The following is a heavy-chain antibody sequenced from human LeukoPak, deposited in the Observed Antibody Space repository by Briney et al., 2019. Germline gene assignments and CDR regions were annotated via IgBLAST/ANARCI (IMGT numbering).Heavy chain of an antibody. CDR3: ARGLKDGYGYFVDY. CDR1: GVAISSYY. D-gene: IGHD5-18*01. J-gene: IGHJ4*02. V-gene: IGHV4-59*08. Sequence: PSETLSLTCTVSGVAISSYYWSCIRQPPGKGLEWIGDIYYSGSTNYNPSLKSRVTISVDTPKNPMSLKLSSVTAADTDVYYCARGLKDGYGYFVDYWGQGTLVTVSS. CDR2: IYYSGST.